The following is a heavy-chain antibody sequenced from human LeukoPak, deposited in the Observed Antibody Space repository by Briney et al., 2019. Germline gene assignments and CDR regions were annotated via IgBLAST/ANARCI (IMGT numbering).Heavy chain of an antibody. CDR3: AKARVYDAWLATT. CDR2: IRYDGSNK. Sequence: PGGSLRLSCAASGFTFSSYGMHWARQAPGKGLEWVAFIRYDGSNKYYADSVKGRFTISRENSKTTLYLQMNSLRAEDTAVYYCAKARVYDAWLATTWGQGTLVTVSS. J-gene: IGHJ1*01. V-gene: IGHV3-30*02. D-gene: IGHD1-26*01. CDR1: GFTFSSYG.